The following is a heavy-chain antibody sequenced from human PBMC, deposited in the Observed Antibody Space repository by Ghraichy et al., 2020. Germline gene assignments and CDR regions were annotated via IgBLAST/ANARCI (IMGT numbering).Heavy chain of an antibody. J-gene: IGHJ2*01. D-gene: IGHD5-18*01. CDR3: ARGYNYDFNWYFDL. Sequence: GGSLRLSCAASGFPFSSYSMDWVRQAPGEGLEWVASINSRSDTIFYTDSVKGRFAISRDNAKNSLFLQVNSLRAEDTAVYYCARGYNYDFNWYFDLWGRGNLVTVSS. CDR2: INSRSDTI. V-gene: IGHV3-21*01. CDR1: GFPFSSYS.